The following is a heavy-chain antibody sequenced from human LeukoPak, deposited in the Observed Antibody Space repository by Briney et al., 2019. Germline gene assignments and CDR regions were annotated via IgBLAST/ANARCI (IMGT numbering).Heavy chain of an antibody. Sequence: GASVKVSCKASGYTFTSYGISWVRQAPGQGLEWMGWISAYNGNTNYAQKLQGRVTMTTDTSTSTAYMELRSLRSDDTAVYYCAREFGGWYYYYGMDVWGQGSTVTVSS. CDR3: AREFGGWYYYYGMDV. V-gene: IGHV1-18*01. J-gene: IGHJ6*02. CDR2: ISAYNGNT. D-gene: IGHD3-3*01. CDR1: GYTFTSYG.